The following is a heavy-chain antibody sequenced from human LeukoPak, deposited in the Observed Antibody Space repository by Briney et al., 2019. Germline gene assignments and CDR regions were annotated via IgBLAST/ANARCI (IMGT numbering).Heavy chain of an antibody. V-gene: IGHV4-39*07. Sequence: SETLSLTCTVSGDSISDSDYYWGWIRQPPGKGLEWIGEINPSGSTYYNPSLKSRVTISVDTSKNQFSLKLSSVTAADTAVYYCARIISGVDYWGQGTLVTVSS. CDR2: INPSGST. CDR1: GDSISDSDYY. J-gene: IGHJ4*02. CDR3: ARIISGVDY. D-gene: IGHD1-14*01.